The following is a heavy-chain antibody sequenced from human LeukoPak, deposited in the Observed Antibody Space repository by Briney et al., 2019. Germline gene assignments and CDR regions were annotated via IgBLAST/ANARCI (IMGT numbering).Heavy chain of an antibody. V-gene: IGHV3-74*01. D-gene: IGHD6-13*01. CDR2: IRSDGSDT. J-gene: IGHJ6*03. CDR3: ARIGVYSSRWYSQYYYYNMDV. CDR1: GFTFSDTW. Sequence: GGSLRLSCAASGFTFSDTWMHWVRQAPGKGLVWVSRIRSDGSDTRYAESVKGRFTISRDNAKNTLYLQMNSLRAEDTAVYYCARIGVYSSRWYSQYYYYNMDVWGKGATVTVSS.